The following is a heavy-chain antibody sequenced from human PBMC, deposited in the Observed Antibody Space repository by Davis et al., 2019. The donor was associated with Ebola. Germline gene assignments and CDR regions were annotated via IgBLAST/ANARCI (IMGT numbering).Heavy chain of an antibody. CDR2: IHYLGNT. CDR1: GGSINTYF. CDR3: ARGDSSDGMDV. D-gene: IGHD3-22*01. Sequence: MPSETLSLTCTVSGGSINTYFWSWIRQPPGKGLEWIGNIHYLGNTHYNPSLKSRVTMSVDTSKNQFSLKLSSVTAADTAVYYCARGDSSDGMDVWGKGTTVTVSS. V-gene: IGHV4-59*12. J-gene: IGHJ6*04.